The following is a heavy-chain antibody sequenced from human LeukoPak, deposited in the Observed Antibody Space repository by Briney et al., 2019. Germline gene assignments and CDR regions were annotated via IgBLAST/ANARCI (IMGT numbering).Heavy chain of an antibody. CDR3: ARHAAASGTGYYYYYMDV. D-gene: IGHD6-13*01. CDR2: IIPIFGTA. CDR1: GYTFTSCD. J-gene: IGHJ6*03. V-gene: IGHV1-69*06. Sequence: GASVEVSCKASGYTFTSCDINWVRQAPGQGLEWMGGIIPIFGTANYAQKFQGRVTITADKSTSTAYMELSSLRSEDTAVYYCARHAAASGTGYYYYYMDVWGKGTTVTVSS.